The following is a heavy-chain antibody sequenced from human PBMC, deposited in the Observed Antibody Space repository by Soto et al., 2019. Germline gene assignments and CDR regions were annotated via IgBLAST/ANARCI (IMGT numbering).Heavy chain of an antibody. CDR3: ARGVGSGSYYNQYNWFDP. CDR2: INVYNGNT. D-gene: IGHD3-10*01. CDR1: GYTFTNYG. V-gene: IGHV1-18*01. Sequence: QVQLVQSGGEVKKPGASVKVSCKDSGYTFTNYGISWVRQAPGQGLEWMGWINVYNGNTKYAQKVQGRVTMTTDTSTSTAYMELSSLRSDDTAVYYCARGVGSGSYYNQYNWFDPWGQGTLVTVSS. J-gene: IGHJ5*02.